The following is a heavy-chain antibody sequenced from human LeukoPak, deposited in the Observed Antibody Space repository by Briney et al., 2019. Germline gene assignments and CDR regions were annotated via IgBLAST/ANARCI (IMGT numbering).Heavy chain of an antibody. CDR2: IGTSSSTI. D-gene: IGHD5-12*01. CDR3: ARLDSGYNAYAPFDH. V-gene: IGHV3-48*04. CDR1: GFTFSTYT. Sequence: GGSLRLSCAASGFTFSTYTMNWVRQPPGKGLEWVSNIGTSSSTIYYADSVKGRFTISRDNAKNSLYLQMNSLRAEDTAVYYCARLDSGYNAYAPFDHWGQGTLVTVSS. J-gene: IGHJ4*02.